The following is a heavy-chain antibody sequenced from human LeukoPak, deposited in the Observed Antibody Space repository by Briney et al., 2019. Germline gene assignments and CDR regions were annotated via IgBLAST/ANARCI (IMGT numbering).Heavy chain of an antibody. D-gene: IGHD3-16*02. V-gene: IGHV5-51*01. CDR1: GYSFTSYW. J-gene: IGHJ4*02. CDR2: IYPGDSDT. Sequence: GESLKISCKGSGYSFTSYWIGWVRQMPGKGLEWMGIIYPGDSDTRYSPSFQGQVTISADKSISTAYLQWSSLKASDTAMYYCARIMIKFGGVIVGLDYWGQGTLVTVSS. CDR3: ARIMIKFGGVIVGLDY.